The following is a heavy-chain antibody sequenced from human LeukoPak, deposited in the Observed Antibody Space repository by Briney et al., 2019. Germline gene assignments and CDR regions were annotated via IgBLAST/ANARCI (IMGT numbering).Heavy chain of an antibody. Sequence: SGGSLRLSCAASGFTFSSYAMSWVRQAPGEGLEWVSSISGSGGRTYSADSVKGRFTISRDKSKNTAYLQMNSLKTEDTAVYYCTRLEEQLSILMGDYWDQGTLVTVSS. CDR1: GFTFSSYA. CDR3: TRLEEQLSILMGDY. CDR2: ISGSGGRT. J-gene: IGHJ4*02. V-gene: IGHV3-23*01. D-gene: IGHD1-1*01.